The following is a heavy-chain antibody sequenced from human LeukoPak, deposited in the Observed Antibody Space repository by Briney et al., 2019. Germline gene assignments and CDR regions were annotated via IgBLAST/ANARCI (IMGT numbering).Heavy chain of an antibody. V-gene: IGHV3-48*03. Sequence: PGGSLRLSCAASGFSFSSYEMNWVRQAPGKGLEWLSYISTSGRAIYYADSVRGRFIVSRDNAQTSLYLQMSSLRAEDTAVYYCARGAILSFGECLDVWDQGTPVTVSS. CDR2: ISTSGRAI. CDR1: GFSFSSYE. D-gene: IGHD3-10*01. CDR3: ARGAILSFGECLDV. J-gene: IGHJ6*02.